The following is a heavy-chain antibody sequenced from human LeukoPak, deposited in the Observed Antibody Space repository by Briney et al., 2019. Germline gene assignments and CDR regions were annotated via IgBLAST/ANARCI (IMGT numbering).Heavy chain of an antibody. D-gene: IGHD3-3*01. J-gene: IGHJ4*02. CDR3: ARDSVTIFGVGYYFDY. CDR2: IKQDGSEK. Sequence: GGSLRLSCAASGFTFSSYAMSWVRQAPGKGLEWVANIKQDGSEKYYVDSVKGRFTISRDNAKNSLYLQMNSLRAEDTAVYYCARDSVTIFGVGYYFDYWGQGTLVTVSS. CDR1: GFTFSSYA. V-gene: IGHV3-7*01.